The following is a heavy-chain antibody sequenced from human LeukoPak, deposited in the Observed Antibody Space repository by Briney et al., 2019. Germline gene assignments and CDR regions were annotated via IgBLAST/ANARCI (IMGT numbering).Heavy chain of an antibody. CDR2: ISNSGTTI. V-gene: IGHV3-48*01. CDR3: ARGLYYGDYL. J-gene: IGHJ5*02. D-gene: IGHD4-17*01. CDR1: GFTFSSYG. Sequence: GGSLRLSCAASGFTFSSYGMHWVRQAPGKGLEWVSFISNSGTTIYYTDSVRGRFTISRDNAKNSLYLQMNSLRAEDTAVYYCARGLYYGDYLWGQGTLVTVSS.